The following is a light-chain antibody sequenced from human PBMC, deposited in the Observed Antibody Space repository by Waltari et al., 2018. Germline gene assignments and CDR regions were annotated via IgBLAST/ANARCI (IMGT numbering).Light chain of an antibody. V-gene: IGKV1-9*01. CDR3: LQLSSYPLT. Sequence: DIQLTQSPSFLSASVGDRVTITCRASQGIDTYLAWYQQRPVKAPNLLIYAASTLQSGIPSRFSGSGSGTEFTLTISSLQPEDFATYYCLQLSSYPLTFGGGTKVEIK. CDR2: AAS. CDR1: QGIDTY. J-gene: IGKJ4*01.